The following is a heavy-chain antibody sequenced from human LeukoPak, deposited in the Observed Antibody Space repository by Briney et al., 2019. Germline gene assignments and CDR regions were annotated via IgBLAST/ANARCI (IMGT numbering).Heavy chain of an antibody. CDR1: GGSITNSLYH. Sequence: SETLSLTCSVSGGSITNSLYHWAWIRQPPGKGLEWIGNIHYSGSTYYNPSLKSRVTISIDTSKDQFFLKLTSVTAADTAVYYCARSVRYYCCMDVWGKGTTVTVSS. V-gene: IGHV4-39*01. CDR2: IHYSGST. J-gene: IGHJ6*03. CDR3: ARSVRYYCCMDV.